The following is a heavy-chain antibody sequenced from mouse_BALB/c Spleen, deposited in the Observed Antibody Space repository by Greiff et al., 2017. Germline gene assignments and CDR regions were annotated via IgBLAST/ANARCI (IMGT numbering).Heavy chain of an antibody. V-gene: IGHV2-9*02. CDR3: ASNYAMDY. CDR2: IWAGGST. Sequence: VMLVESGPGLVAPSQSLSISCTVSGYSLTSYGVHWVRQPPGKGLEWLGVIWAGGSTNYYSALMSRLSISKANSKSQVLLKMNSLQTDDTAMYYCASNYAMDYWGQGTSVTVSA. J-gene: IGHJ4*01. CDR1: GYSLTSYG.